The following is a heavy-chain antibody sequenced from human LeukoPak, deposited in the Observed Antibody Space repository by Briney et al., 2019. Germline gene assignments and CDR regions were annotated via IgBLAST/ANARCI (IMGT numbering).Heavy chain of an antibody. D-gene: IGHD6-19*01. CDR3: ARDEGSGWYRLFDY. CDR1: GFTFSSYE. J-gene: IGHJ4*02. CDR2: ISSSGSTI. Sequence: SGGSLRLSCAASGFTFSSYEMNWVRQAPGKGLEWVSYISSSGSTIYYADSVKGRFTITRDNAKNSLYLQMNSLRAEDTAVYYCARDEGSGWYRLFDYWGQGTLVTVSS. V-gene: IGHV3-48*03.